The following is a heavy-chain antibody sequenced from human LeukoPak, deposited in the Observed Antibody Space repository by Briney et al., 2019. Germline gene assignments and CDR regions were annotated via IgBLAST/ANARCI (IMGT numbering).Heavy chain of an antibody. Sequence: GGSLRLSCAASRFTFSIFGMHWVRQAPGKGLEWIAVISSDETNKYYADSVRGRFTISRDNSKDTLYLQMSSLRIEDTAIYYCRAATRYLDYYYDYWGQGTLVTVSS. V-gene: IGHV3-30*03. CDR1: RFTFSIFG. D-gene: IGHD3-22*01. J-gene: IGHJ4*02. CDR3: RAATRYLDYYYDY. CDR2: ISSDETNK.